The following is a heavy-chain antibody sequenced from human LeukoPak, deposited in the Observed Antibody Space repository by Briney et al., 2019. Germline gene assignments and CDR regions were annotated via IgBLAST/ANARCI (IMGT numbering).Heavy chain of an antibody. CDR3: ARDAHFVLWFGEEVHRWFDP. CDR1: GGSISSYY. V-gene: IGHV4-4*07. D-gene: IGHD3-10*01. Sequence: SETLSLTCTVSGGSISSYYWSWIRQPAGKGLEWIGRIYTSGSTNYNPSLKSRVTMSVDTSKNQFSLKLSSVTAADTAVYYCARDAHFVLWFGEEVHRWFDPWGQGTLVTVSS. CDR2: IYTSGST. J-gene: IGHJ5*02.